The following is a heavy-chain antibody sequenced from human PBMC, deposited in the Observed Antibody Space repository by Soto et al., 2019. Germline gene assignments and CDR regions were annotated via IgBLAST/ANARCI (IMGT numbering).Heavy chain of an antibody. CDR2: INSDGSST. CDR3: AREEIQHYYYYYGMDV. CDR1: GFTFSSYW. D-gene: IGHD1-1*01. J-gene: IGHJ6*02. V-gene: IGHV3-74*01. Sequence: GGSLRLSCAASGFTFSSYWMHWVRQAPGKGLVWVSRINSDGSSTSYADSVKGRFTISRDNAKNTLYLQMNGLRAEDTAVYYCAREEIQHYYYYYGMDVWGQGTTVNVS.